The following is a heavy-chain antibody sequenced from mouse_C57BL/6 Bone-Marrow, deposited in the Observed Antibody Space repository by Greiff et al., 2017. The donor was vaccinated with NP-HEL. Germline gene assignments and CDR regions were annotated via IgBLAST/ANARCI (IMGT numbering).Heavy chain of an antibody. CDR1: GYTFTSYW. CDR2: IDPSDSYT. J-gene: IGHJ3*01. D-gene: IGHD2-4*01. Sequence: VQLQQPGAELVMPGASVKLSCKASGYTFTSYWMHWVKQRPGPGLEWIGEIDPSDSYTNYNQKFKGKSTLTVDKSSSTAYMQRSSLTSEDSAVYYCARERLRRAWFAYWGQGTLVTVSA. V-gene: IGHV1-69*01. CDR3: ARERLRRAWFAY.